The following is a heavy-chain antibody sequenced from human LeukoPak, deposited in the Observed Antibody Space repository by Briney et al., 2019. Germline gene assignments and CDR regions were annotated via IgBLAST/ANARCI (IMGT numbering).Heavy chain of an antibody. D-gene: IGHD6-19*01. Sequence: ASVKVSCKASGYTFTSYGISWVRQAPGQGLEWMGWISAYNGNTNYAQKLQGRVTMTTDTSTSTAYMELRSLRSDDTAVYYCARGGSSGWYGDYYYGMDVWGQGTTVTVSS. CDR1: GYTFTSYG. CDR2: ISAYNGNT. J-gene: IGHJ6*02. V-gene: IGHV1-18*01. CDR3: ARGGSSGWYGDYYYGMDV.